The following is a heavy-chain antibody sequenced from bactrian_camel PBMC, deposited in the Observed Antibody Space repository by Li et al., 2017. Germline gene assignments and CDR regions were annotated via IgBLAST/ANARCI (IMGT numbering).Heavy chain of an antibody. CDR2: VDSNGVT. D-gene: IGHD3*01. J-gene: IGHJ4*01. V-gene: IGHV3S53*01. CDR3: AAEDQAPWDMGWICNYNS. CDR1: ESTYRSIC. Sequence: HVQLVESGGGSVQAGGSLTLSCTASESTYRSICMAWFRQVPGSQRETVATVDSNGVTKVAGSVKGRFTLSKDNAKNTLYLRMDNLKPEDTALYTRAAEDQAPWDMGWICNYNSWGQGTQVTVS.